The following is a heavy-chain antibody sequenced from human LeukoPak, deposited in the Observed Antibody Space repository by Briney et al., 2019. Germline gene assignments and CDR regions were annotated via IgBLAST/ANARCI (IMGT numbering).Heavy chain of an antibody. D-gene: IGHD3-10*02. CDR2: IYHSGDT. J-gene: IGHJ3*02. V-gene: IGHV4-38-2*02. CDR1: GYSISSNYY. CDR3: AKDLSMYYYVRNAFDI. Sequence: PSETLSLTCIVSGYSISSNYYWGWIRQPPGKGLEWIGTIYHSGDTFYTPSLKSRVTISVDTSINQFSLRLNSVTAADTAVYYCAKDLSMYYYVRNAFDIWGQGTMVTVSS.